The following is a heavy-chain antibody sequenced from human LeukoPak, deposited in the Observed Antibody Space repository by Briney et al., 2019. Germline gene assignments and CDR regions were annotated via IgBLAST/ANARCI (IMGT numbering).Heavy chain of an antibody. J-gene: IGHJ4*02. CDR3: ASPPRGGGDY. V-gene: IGHV4-34*01. CDR2: INHSGST. D-gene: IGHD3-16*01. Sequence: PSETLSLTCAVYGVSFSGYYWSWIRQPPGKGLEWIGEINHSGSTNYNPSLKSRVTISVDTSKNQFSLKLSSVTAADTAVYYCASPPRGGGDYSGQGTLVTVSS. CDR1: GVSFSGYY.